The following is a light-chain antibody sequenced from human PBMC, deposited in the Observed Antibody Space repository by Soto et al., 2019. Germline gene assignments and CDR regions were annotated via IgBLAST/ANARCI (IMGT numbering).Light chain of an antibody. CDR3: QQYGNSWT. CDR1: QSVSSSY. CDR2: GAS. V-gene: IGKV3-20*01. Sequence: EIVLTQSPGTLSLSPGERATPSCRASQSVSSSYLAWYQQKPGQAPRLLIYGASSRATGIPDRFSGSGSGTDFTLTISRLEPEDFAVYYCQQYGNSWTFGQGTKVEIK. J-gene: IGKJ1*01.